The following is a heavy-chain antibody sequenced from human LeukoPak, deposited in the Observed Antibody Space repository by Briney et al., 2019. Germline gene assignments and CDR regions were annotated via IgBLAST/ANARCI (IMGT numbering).Heavy chain of an antibody. CDR3: AKDFSYYDSSGSGPDY. Sequence: GGSLRLSCAASGFIFSTYGMHWVPHAPGKGLEWVAIIWYDGTYKYYADSVKGRFTISRDNSKNTLYLQMHSLRAEDTAVYYCAKDFSYYDSSGSGPDYWGQGTLVTVSS. J-gene: IGHJ4*02. CDR2: IWYDGTYK. V-gene: IGHV3-33*06. CDR1: GFIFSTYG. D-gene: IGHD3-22*01.